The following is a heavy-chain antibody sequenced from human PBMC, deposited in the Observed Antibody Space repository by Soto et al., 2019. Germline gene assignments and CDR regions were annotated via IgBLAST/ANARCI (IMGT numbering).Heavy chain of an antibody. Sequence: PSETLSLTCIVSGGSISSGGYYWSWIRQHPGKGLEWIGYIYYSGSTYYNPSPKSRVTISVDTSKNQFSLKLSSVTAADTAVYYCASERGSSSVWLNWFDPWGQGTLVTVSS. J-gene: IGHJ5*02. D-gene: IGHD6-6*01. CDR1: GGSISSGGYY. CDR3: ASERGSSSVWLNWFDP. V-gene: IGHV4-31*03. CDR2: IYYSGST.